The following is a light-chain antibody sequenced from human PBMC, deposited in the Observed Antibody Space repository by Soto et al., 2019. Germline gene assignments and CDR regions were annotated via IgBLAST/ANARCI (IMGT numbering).Light chain of an antibody. V-gene: IGKV1-5*03. J-gene: IGKJ2*01. CDR2: KAS. CDR3: QQYNSYPYT. CDR1: QSISSW. Sequence: DIQMTQSPSTLSASVGDRVTITCRASQSISSWLAWYQQKPGKAPKLLIYKASSLESGVPSSFSGSGSETKFTLTISSLQPDDFATYYCQQYNSYPYTFGQGTKVDIK.